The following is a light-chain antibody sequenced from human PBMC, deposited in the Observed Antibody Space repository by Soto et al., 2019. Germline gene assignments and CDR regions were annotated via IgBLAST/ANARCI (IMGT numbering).Light chain of an antibody. CDR1: QGISNY. CDR2: AAS. J-gene: IGKJ4*01. CDR3: QHYGYSPRT. V-gene: IGKV1-27*01. Sequence: DIHMSQSPSSLSPSVGDIVTITCRASQGISNYLAWYQQKPGKVPQILIYAASTLQSGVPYRLSGSGSGTDLTLTISSLEPEDFAVYYCQHYGYSPRTFGGGTQVDIK.